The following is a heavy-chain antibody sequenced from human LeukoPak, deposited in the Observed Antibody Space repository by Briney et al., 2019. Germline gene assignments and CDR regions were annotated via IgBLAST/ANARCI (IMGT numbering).Heavy chain of an antibody. D-gene: IGHD5/OR15-5a*01. J-gene: IGHJ5*02. Sequence: ASVKVSCKASGYTFTSYGISWVRQAPGQGLEWMGWISAYNGNTNYAQKLQGGATMTTDTSTSTAYMELRSLRSDDTAVYYCARDPLDLAWFDPWGQGTLVTVSS. V-gene: IGHV1-18*01. CDR3: ARDPLDLAWFDP. CDR1: GYTFTSYG. CDR2: ISAYNGNT.